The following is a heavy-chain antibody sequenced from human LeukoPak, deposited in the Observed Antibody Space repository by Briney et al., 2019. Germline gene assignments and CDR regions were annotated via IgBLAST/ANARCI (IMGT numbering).Heavy chain of an antibody. CDR1: GFTFSNYA. CDR2: ISGSGGSI. D-gene: IGHD3-22*01. CDR3: AKDGGYYYDSSGPHYYFDY. Sequence: GGSLRLSCAASGFTFSNYAMSWVRQAPGKGLEWVSAISGSGGSIGYADSVKGRFTISRDNAKNSLYLQMNSLRAEDTALYYCAKDGGYYYDSSGPHYYFDYWGQGTLVTVSS. J-gene: IGHJ4*02. V-gene: IGHV3-9*01.